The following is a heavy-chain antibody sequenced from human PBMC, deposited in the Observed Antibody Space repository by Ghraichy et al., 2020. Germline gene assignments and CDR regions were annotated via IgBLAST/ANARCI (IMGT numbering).Heavy chain of an antibody. CDR2: IYYSGST. V-gene: IGHV4-31*03. D-gene: IGHD3-10*01. CDR1: GGSISSGGYY. Sequence: SQTLSLTCTVSGGSISSGGYYWSWIRQHPGKGLEWIGYIYYSGSTYYNPSLKSRVTISVDTSKNQFSLKLSSVTAADTAVYYCARSITMVRGVILKGGTDAFDIWGQGTMVTVSS. CDR3: ARSITMVRGVILKGGTDAFDI. J-gene: IGHJ3*02.